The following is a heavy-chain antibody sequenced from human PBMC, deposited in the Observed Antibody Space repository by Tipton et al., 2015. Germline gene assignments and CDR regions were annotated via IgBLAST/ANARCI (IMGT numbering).Heavy chain of an antibody. Sequence: TLSLTCTVSGGSISRGKYYWSWSRQHPGKGLEWIGYIYYSGNTYYNPSLKSRVTISVDTSKSQFSLKLTSVTAADTAVYYCARVKVATMLYYFDYWGQGTLVTVSS. CDR2: IYYSGNT. J-gene: IGHJ4*02. CDR1: GGSISRGKYY. D-gene: IGHD5-12*01. CDR3: ARVKVATMLYYFDY. V-gene: IGHV4-31*03.